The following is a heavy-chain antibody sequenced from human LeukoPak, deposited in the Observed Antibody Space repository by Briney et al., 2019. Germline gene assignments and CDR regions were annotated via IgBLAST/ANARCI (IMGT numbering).Heavy chain of an antibody. CDR3: ARDAHCTGIACYSPYNWFDP. V-gene: IGHV4-39*07. J-gene: IGHJ5*02. CDR2: IYFSGTT. Sequence: SETLSLTCTVSGGSISSSSYYWRWIRQPPGKVLEWIGSIYFSGTTYYNPSLQSRVTISVDTAKNHFSLKLSSVTAADTATYYCARDAHCTGIACYSPYNWFDPWGQGTLVTVSS. CDR1: GGSISSSSYY. D-gene: IGHD2-15*01.